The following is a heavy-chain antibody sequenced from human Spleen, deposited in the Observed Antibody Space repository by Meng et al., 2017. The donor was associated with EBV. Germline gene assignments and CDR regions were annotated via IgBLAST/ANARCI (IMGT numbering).Heavy chain of an antibody. V-gene: IGHV2-5*02. CDR2: IYWDDDK. D-gene: IGHD4-17*01. CDR1: GFSLITTGVG. J-gene: IGHJ5*02. CDR3: AHSRADYGVYEASWFDP. Sequence: QITLKESGPTLVKPTQTLTLTCTFSGFSLITTGVGVGWIRQPPGKAPEWLGFIYWDDDKRYSPSLKSRLTITKDTSKNQVVLTMTNVDPVDTATYYCAHSRADYGVYEASWFDPWGQGILVTVSS.